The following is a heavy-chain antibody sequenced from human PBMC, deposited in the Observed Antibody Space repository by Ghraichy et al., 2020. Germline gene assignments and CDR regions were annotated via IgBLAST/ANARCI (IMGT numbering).Heavy chain of an antibody. J-gene: IGHJ3*02. V-gene: IGHV3-73*01. D-gene: IGHD6-19*01. CDR1: GFIFSGSA. CDR2: VRNKPNSYAT. CDR3: TRSPEPYSSGWGAFDI. Sequence: GGSLRLSCAASGFIFSGSAMHWVRQASGKGLEWVGRVRNKPNSYATEYIGSVKGRFTISRDDSKNMAYLQMNSLKTEDTAVYYCTRSPEPYSSGWGAFDIWGQGTMVTVSS.